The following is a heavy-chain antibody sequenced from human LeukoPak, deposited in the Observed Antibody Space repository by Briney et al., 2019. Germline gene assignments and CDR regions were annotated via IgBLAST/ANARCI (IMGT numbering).Heavy chain of an antibody. D-gene: IGHD3-10*01. CDR1: GFTFSSYD. J-gene: IGHJ4*02. CDR2: ISGSGGAI. Sequence: GGSLRLSCAASGFTFSSYDMSCVRQAPGEGREWVSGISGSGGAIYYADSVKGRVTLSRDDHHNTLYFQMNSLRAENTAVYFCARGGVDYYGSGTYYLMYYFDYWGQGALVTVSS. V-gene: IGHV3-23*01. CDR3: ARGGVDYYGSGTYYLMYYFDY.